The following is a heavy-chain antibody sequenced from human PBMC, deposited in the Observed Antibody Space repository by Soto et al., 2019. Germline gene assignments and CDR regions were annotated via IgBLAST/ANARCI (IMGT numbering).Heavy chain of an antibody. CDR2: IIPIFGTA. V-gene: IGHV1-69*12. J-gene: IGHJ6*02. CDR3: ARHLEAAMFLGMDL. CDR1: GGTFSSYA. Sequence: QVQLVQSGAEVKKPGSSVKVSCKASGGTFSSYAISWVRQAPGQGLEWMGGIIPIFGTANYAQKFQGRETITAHEATSTAYMELISLRSEDTAVYYCARHLEAAMFLGMDLWGQGTTVTVSS. D-gene: IGHD2-2*01.